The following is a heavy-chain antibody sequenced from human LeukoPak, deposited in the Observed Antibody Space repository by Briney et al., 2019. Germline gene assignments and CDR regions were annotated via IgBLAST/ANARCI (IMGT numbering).Heavy chain of an antibody. J-gene: IGHJ4*02. CDR2: ITGSGGTT. Sequence: GGSLRLSCAASGFTFDTHHMSWVRQAPGKGLEWLSDITGSGGTTHYSDSVTGRFTISRDNSKNTLYLQIDSLRVEDTAVYYCARDQALQLVGDSWGQGTLVSVSS. CDR3: ARDQALQLVGDS. V-gene: IGHV3-23*01. CDR1: GFTFDTHH. D-gene: IGHD6-13*01.